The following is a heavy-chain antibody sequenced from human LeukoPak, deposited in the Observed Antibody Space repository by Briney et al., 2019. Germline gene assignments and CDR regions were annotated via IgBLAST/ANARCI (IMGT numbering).Heavy chain of an antibody. CDR1: GGSISSYY. J-gene: IGHJ5*02. V-gene: IGHV4-4*07. D-gene: IGHD1-26*01. CDR3: ARVSRGVGATNWFDP. CDR2: IYTSGST. Sequence: PSETLSLTCTVSGGSISSYYWSWIRQPAGKGLEWIGRIYTSGSTNYNPSLKSRVTMSVDTSKNQFSLKLSSVPAADTAVYYCARVSRGVGATNWFDPWGQGPLVTVSS.